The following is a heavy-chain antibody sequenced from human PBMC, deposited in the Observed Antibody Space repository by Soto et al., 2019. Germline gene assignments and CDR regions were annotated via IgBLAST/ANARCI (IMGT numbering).Heavy chain of an antibody. CDR2: IWYDGSNK. Sequence: GGSLRLSCAASGFTFSSYGMHWVRQAPGKGLEWVAVIWYDGSNKYFADSVKGRFTISRDNSKNTLYLQMNSLRAEDTAVYYCARDHGGYCSSTSCFGIDYWGQGTPVTVSS. J-gene: IGHJ4*02. CDR1: GFTFSSYG. CDR3: ARDHGGYCSSTSCFGIDY. V-gene: IGHV3-33*01. D-gene: IGHD2-2*01.